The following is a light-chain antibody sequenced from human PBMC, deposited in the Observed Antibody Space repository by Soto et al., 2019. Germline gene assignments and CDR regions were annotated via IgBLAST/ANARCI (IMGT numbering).Light chain of an antibody. Sequence: AIRLTQSPSSLSASAGDRVTIACRSSQAIGRYLAWYQQKPGEAPKLLIYGASTLQKGVPSRFSGGGSGTDFTLPISSLKSEDFATYYCQHYKKYTQTFDQGTKVEIK. V-gene: IGKV1-8*01. CDR1: QAIGRY. CDR3: QHYKKYTQT. J-gene: IGKJ1*01. CDR2: GAS.